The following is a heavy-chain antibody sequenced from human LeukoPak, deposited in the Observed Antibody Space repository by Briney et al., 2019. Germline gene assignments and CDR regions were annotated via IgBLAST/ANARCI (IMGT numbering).Heavy chain of an antibody. CDR1: GGSVSSGSYY. CDR3: ARDDKGAPLDY. D-gene: IGHD1-26*01. J-gene: IGHJ4*02. V-gene: IGHV4-61*01. Sequence: PSETLSLTCTVSGGSVSSGSYYWSWIRQPPGKGLEWIGYIYYSGSTNYNPSLKSRVTISVDTSKNQFSLKLGSVTAADTAVYYCARDDKGAPLDYWGQGALVTVSS. CDR2: IYYSGST.